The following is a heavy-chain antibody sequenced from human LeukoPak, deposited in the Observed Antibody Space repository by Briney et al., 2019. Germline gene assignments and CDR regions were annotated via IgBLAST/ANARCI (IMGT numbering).Heavy chain of an antibody. CDR2: IKSDGSST. D-gene: IGHD2-2*02. J-gene: IGHJ4*02. CDR1: GFTFSNYW. Sequence: PGGSLRLSCAASGFTFSNYWMHWVRQAPGKGLVWVSRIKSDGSSTIYADSVKGRFTISRDNAKNTLSLQMNSLRAEGTAVYYCARVWCSSTSCYTSPLDYWGQGTLVTVSP. V-gene: IGHV3-74*01. CDR3: ARVWCSSTSCYTSPLDY.